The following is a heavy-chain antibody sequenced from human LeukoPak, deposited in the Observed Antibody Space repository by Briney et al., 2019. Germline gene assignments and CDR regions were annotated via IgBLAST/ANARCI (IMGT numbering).Heavy chain of an antibody. V-gene: IGHV3-23*01. J-gene: IGHJ4*02. CDR1: GFTFSTYS. Sequence: GGSLRLSCAASGFTFSTYSMSWVRQAPGKGLEWVSSISGSGGSTYYADSVKGRFTISRDNSKNTLFLQMNSLKADDTAVYYCAKGGGGVLASWGQGTLVTVSS. D-gene: IGHD3-16*01. CDR3: AKGGGGVLAS. CDR2: ISGSGGST.